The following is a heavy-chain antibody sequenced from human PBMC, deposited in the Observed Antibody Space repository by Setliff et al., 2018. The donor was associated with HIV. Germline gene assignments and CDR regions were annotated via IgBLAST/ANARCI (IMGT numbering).Heavy chain of an antibody. D-gene: IGHD2-15*01. CDR3: ARVRYCSGGSCYGGEYWFDP. CDR1: GYTFTSYY. Sequence: ASLKVSCKASGYTFTSYYVHWVRQAPGQGLEWMGVIHPSGGSTSYAQSFQDRVTMTRDTSTSTVYMELSSLRSEDTAVYYCARVRYCSGGSCYGGEYWFDPWGQGTLVTVSS. CDR2: IHPSGGST. V-gene: IGHV1-46*01. J-gene: IGHJ5*02.